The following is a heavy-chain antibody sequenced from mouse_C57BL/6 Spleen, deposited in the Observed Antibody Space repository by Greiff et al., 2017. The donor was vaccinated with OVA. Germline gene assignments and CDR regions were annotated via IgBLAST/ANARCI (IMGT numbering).Heavy chain of an antibody. D-gene: IGHD1-1*01. J-gene: IGHJ2*01. CDR3: TRDFHYYGIDY. V-gene: IGHV5-9-1*02. CDR2: ISSGGDYI. Sequence: EVKLVESGEGLVKPGGSLKLSCAASGFTFSSYAMSWVRQTPEKRLEWVAYISSGGDYIYYADTVKGRFTISRDNARNTLYLQMSSLKSEDTAMYYWTRDFHYYGIDYWGQGTTLTVSS. CDR1: GFTFSSYA.